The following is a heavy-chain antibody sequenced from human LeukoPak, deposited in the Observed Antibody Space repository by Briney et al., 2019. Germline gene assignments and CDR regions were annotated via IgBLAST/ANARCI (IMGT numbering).Heavy chain of an antibody. D-gene: IGHD4-23*01. CDR2: ISGYNGNT. CDR3: ARESTVVTASYVDH. CDR1: GYTFTNFG. Sequence: ASVKVSCKASGYTFTNFGISWVRQAPGQGLEWMGWISGYNGNTNYAQKLQGRVTMTTDTSTSTAYMDLRSLRSDDTAVYYCARESTVVTASYVDHWGQGTLVTVSS. V-gene: IGHV1-18*01. J-gene: IGHJ4*02.